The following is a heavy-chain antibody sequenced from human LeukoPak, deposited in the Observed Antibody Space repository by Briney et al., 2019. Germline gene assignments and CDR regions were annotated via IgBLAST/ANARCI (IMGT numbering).Heavy chain of an antibody. CDR1: GGTFSSYA. Sequence: ASVKVSCKASGGTFSSYAISWVRQAPGQGLEWMGRIIPIFGIANYAQKFQGRVTITADKSTSTAYMELSSLRSEDTAVYYCARDRGGLGTRGNWFDPWGQGTLVTVSS. J-gene: IGHJ5*02. CDR2: IIPIFGIA. D-gene: IGHD1-1*01. CDR3: ARDRGGLGTRGNWFDP. V-gene: IGHV1-69*04.